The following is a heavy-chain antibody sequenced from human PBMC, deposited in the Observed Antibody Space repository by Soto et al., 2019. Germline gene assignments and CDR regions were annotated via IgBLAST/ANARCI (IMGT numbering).Heavy chain of an antibody. CDR1: GSSISSGGYY. J-gene: IGHJ4*02. Sequence: PSVRRSFTCTVAGSSISSGGYYWSWIRQHPGKGLEWIGYIYYSGSTYYNPSFKSRVTISVATSKNQFSLKLSSVTAAATAVYYCAAESVGATSPSFDYLGQGTMVTASS. V-gene: IGHV4-31*03. CDR2: IYYSGST. CDR3: AAESVGATSPSFDY. D-gene: IGHD1-26*01.